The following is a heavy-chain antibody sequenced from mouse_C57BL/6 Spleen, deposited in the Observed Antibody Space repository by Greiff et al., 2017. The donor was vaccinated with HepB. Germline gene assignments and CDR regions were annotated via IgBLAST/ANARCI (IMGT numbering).Heavy chain of an antibody. CDR1: GFTFSDYY. D-gene: IGHD1-1*01. Sequence: EVNLVESGGGLVQPGGSLKLSCAASGFTFSDYYMYWVRQTPEKRLEWVAYISNGGGSTYYPDTVKGRFTISRDNAKNTQYLQMSRLKSEDTAMYYCARQGSSYWYVDVWGTGTTVTVSS. V-gene: IGHV5-12*01. CDR2: ISNGGGST. CDR3: ARQGSSYWYVDV. J-gene: IGHJ1*03.